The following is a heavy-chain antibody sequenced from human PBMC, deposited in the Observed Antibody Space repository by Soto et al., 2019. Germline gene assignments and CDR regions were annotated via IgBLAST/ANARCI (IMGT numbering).Heavy chain of an antibody. CDR1: GGSFSDYY. J-gene: IGHJ4*02. V-gene: IGHV4-34*01. Sequence: QVQLQEWGAGLLKPSETLSLTCAVHGGSFSDYYWSWIRQPPGKGLEWIGEINYSGRTNYNPSLKSRVTISVDTSKNQFPLTLSSMTAADSAVYYCARTGHLFDYWGQGISGTVS. CDR2: INYSGRT. CDR3: ARTGHLFDY.